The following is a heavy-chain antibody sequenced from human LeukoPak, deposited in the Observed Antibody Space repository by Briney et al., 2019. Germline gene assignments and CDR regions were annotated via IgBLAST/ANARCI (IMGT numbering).Heavy chain of an antibody. V-gene: IGHV3-11*06. D-gene: IGHD1-26*01. Sequence: GSLLLSCAASGFTFSDYYMSWIRQAPGKGLEWISYISSSGSYTIYADSVKGRFTISRDNAKNSLYLQMNSLRAEDTAVYYCARLKYGSPQHWGQGTLVTVSS. J-gene: IGHJ1*01. CDR3: ARLKYGSPQH. CDR2: ISSSGSYT. CDR1: GFTFSDYY.